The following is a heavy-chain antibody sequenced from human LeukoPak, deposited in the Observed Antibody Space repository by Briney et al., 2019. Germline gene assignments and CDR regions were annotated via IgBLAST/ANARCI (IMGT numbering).Heavy chain of an antibody. CDR2: ISSSDSAM. CDR1: GFTFSSYN. V-gene: IGHV3-48*01. D-gene: IGHD6-13*01. J-gene: IGHJ4*02. Sequence: GGSLRLSCAASGFTFSSYNMNWVRQAPGKGLEWVSYISSSDSAMYYADSVKGRFTISRDNARNSLYLRMNSLRAEDTAVYFCARRMEQLPSFDYWGQGTLVTVSS. CDR3: ARRMEQLPSFDY.